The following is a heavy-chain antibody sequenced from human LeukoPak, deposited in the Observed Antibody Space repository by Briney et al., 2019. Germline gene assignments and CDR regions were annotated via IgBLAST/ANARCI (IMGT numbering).Heavy chain of an antibody. CDR1: GYTFTSYS. CDR3: ARGPGGSSSGTAGYYYMDV. J-gene: IGHJ6*03. V-gene: IGHV1-46*01. CDR2: INPSDPST. Sequence: AASVKVSCKASGYTFTSYSMNWVRQAPGQGPEWMGIINPSDPSTTYAQKFQGRVTMTRDTSISTAYMELSRLRSDDTAVYYCARGPGGSSSGTAGYYYMDVWGKGTTVTVSS. D-gene: IGHD6-13*01.